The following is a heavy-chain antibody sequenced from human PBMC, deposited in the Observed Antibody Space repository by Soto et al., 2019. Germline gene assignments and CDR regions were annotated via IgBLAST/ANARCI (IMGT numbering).Heavy chain of an antibody. D-gene: IGHD6-13*01. J-gene: IGHJ3*02. CDR2: ISAYNGNT. CDR3: ARRPSPQGIAAAGVASFEI. V-gene: IGHV1-18*01. CDR1: GYTFTSYG. Sequence: GASVKVSCKASGYTFTSYGISWVRQAPGQGLEWMGWISAYNGNTNYAQKLQGRVTMTTDTSTSTAYMELRSLRSDDTAVYYCARRPSPQGIAAAGVASFEIWGQGTMITVPS.